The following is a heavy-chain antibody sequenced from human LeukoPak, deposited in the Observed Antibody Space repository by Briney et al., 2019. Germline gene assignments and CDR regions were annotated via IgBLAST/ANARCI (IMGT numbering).Heavy chain of an antibody. CDR2: INPNSGGT. D-gene: IGHD5/OR15-5a*01. CDR1: GYTFTGYY. CDR3: ARVPRVSLYYGMDV. V-gene: IGHV1-2*06. Sequence: ASVKVSCKASGYTFTGYYMHWVRQAPGQGLEWMGRINPNSGGTNYAQKFQGRVPMTRDTSISTAYMELSRLRSDDTAVYYCARVPRVSLYYGMDVWGQGTTVTVSS. J-gene: IGHJ6*02.